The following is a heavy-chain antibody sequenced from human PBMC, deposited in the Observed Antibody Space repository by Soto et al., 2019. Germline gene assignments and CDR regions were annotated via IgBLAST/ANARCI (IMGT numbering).Heavy chain of an antibody. J-gene: IGHJ5*02. D-gene: IGHD3-22*01. Sequence: SVKVSCKASGGTFSSYAISWVRQAPGQGLEWMGGIIPIFGTANYAQKFQGRVTITADESTSTAYMELSSLRSEDTAVYYCARRNYYDSSGYYGNWFDPWGQGTLVTVSS. CDR3: ARRNYYDSSGYYGNWFDP. V-gene: IGHV1-69*13. CDR2: IIPIFGTA. CDR1: GGTFSSYA.